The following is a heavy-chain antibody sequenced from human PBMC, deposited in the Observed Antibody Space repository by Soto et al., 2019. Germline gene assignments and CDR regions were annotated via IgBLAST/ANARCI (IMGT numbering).Heavy chain of an antibody. V-gene: IGHV4-39*01. CDR3: AKKGYYPSGKINLFDS. CDR2: VDHSGRT. Sequence: SETLSLTCTVSGGSISSRRFYWGWLRQSPGKGLEWIGSVDHSGRTYYSRSLRSRLTIFIDTSKNQFSLRLTSVTAADTAMYFCAKKGYYPSGKINLFDSWGPGTLVTVSS. CDR1: GGSISSRRFY. D-gene: IGHD3-10*01. J-gene: IGHJ4*02.